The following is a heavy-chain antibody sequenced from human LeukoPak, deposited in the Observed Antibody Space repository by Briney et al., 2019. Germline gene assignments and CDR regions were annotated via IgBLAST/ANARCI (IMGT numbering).Heavy chain of an antibody. CDR1: GYTFTGYY. D-gene: IGHD5-12*01. Sequence: GASVKVSCKASGYTFTGYYMHWVRQAPGQGLEWMGWINPNSGGTKYAQKFQGRVTMTRDTSISTAYMELSRLRSDDTAVYYCARETDTGGYDYVYWGQGTLVTVSS. CDR3: ARETDTGGYDYVY. CDR2: INPNSGGT. V-gene: IGHV1-2*02. J-gene: IGHJ4*02.